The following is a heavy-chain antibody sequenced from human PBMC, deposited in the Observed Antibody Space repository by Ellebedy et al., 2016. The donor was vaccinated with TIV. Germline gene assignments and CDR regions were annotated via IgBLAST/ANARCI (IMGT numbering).Heavy chain of an antibody. CDR2: INSGNGNT. V-gene: IGHV1-3*04. CDR3: ATREWQDPMDV. J-gene: IGHJ6*02. D-gene: IGHD3-3*01. Sequence: ASVKVSXKASRHIFTTYGLHWVRQAPGQGPEWMGWINSGNGNTKYSQNFQGRVTITTDTSASTASMELSSLMSDDTAVYYCATREWQDPMDVWGQGTTVIVSS. CDR1: RHIFTTYG.